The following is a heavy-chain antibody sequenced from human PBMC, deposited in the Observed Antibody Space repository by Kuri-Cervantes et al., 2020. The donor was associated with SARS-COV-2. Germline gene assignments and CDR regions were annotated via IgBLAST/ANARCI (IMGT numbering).Heavy chain of an antibody. V-gene: IGHV3-30*03. CDR1: GFTFSSYG. Sequence: GGSLGLSCAASGFTFSSYGMHWVRQAPGKGLEWVAVISYDGSNKYYADSVKGRFTISRDNSKNTLYLQMNSLRAEDTAVYYCARVKSGGYYLSVFDYWGQGTLVTVSS. CDR2: ISYDGSNK. D-gene: IGHD3-22*01. CDR3: ARVKSGGYYLSVFDY. J-gene: IGHJ4*02.